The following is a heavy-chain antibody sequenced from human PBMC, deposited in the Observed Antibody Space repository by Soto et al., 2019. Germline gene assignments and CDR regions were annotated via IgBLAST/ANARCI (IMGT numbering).Heavy chain of an antibody. D-gene: IGHD3-10*01. CDR1: GGTFSSQT. CDR3: VKGRAALLWFGELPTTGGPFDS. J-gene: IGHJ4*02. CDR2: INPMLGIT. Sequence: SVKVSCKSSGGTFSSQTISWARQAPGLGLEWMGRINPMLGITDYAQKFQGRFTISRDNSKDTLYLQMSSLRTEDTAVYYCVKGRAALLWFGELPTTGGPFDSWGQGTLVTVSS. V-gene: IGHV1-69*02.